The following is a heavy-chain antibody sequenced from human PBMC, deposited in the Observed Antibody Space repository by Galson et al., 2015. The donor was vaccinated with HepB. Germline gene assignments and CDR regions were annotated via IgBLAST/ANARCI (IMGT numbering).Heavy chain of an antibody. D-gene: IGHD2-21*01. CDR3: ARSTARVFQDY. V-gene: IGHV2-70*04. J-gene: IGHJ4*02. CDR2: IDWENDK. CDR1: GFSLRTSGMR. Sequence: PALVKPTQPLTLTCTFSGFSLRTSGMRVSWIRQPPGKALEWLARIDWENDKFYSSPLKTRLTISKDTSKNQVVLTMTNMDPVDTATYYCARSTARVFQDYWGQGILVTVSS.